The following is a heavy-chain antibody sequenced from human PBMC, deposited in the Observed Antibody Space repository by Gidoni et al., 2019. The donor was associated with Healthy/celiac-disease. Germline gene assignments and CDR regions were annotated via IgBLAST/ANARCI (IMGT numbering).Heavy chain of an antibody. Sequence: EVQLVESGGGLVQPGRSLRLSCTASGFTFGDYAMSWFRQAPGKGLEWVGFIRSKAYGGTTEYAASVKGRFTISRDDSKSIAYLQMNSLKTEDTAVYYCTRKRAAAGRRWGVGSRHNWFDPWGQGTLVTVSS. CDR1: GFTFGDYA. V-gene: IGHV3-49*03. D-gene: IGHD6-13*01. J-gene: IGHJ5*02. CDR3: TRKRAAAGRRWGVGSRHNWFDP. CDR2: IRSKAYGGTT.